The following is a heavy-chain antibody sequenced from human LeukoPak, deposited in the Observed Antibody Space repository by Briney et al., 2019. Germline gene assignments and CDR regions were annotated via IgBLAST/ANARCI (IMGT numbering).Heavy chain of an antibody. J-gene: IGHJ4*02. V-gene: IGHV3-23*01. CDR2: ISGSGGST. Sequence: ESGGSLRLSCAASGFTFSSYGMSWVRQAPGKGLEWVSAISGSGGSTYYADSVKGRFTISRDNSKNTLYLQMNSLRAEDTAVYYCAKGTLYYYDSAFDYWGQGTLVTVSS. D-gene: IGHD3-22*01. CDR1: GFTFSSYG. CDR3: AKGTLYYYDSAFDY.